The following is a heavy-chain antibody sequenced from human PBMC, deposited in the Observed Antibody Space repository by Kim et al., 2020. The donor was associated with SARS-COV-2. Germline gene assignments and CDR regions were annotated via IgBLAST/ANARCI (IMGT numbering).Heavy chain of an antibody. V-gene: IGHV5-51*01. D-gene: IGHD3-10*01. J-gene: IGHJ3*02. CDR2: SDT. Sequence: SDTRYSPSFQGQVTISADKSISTAYLQWSSLKASDTAMYYCARGSGAFDIWGQGTMVTVSS. CDR3: ARGSGAFDI.